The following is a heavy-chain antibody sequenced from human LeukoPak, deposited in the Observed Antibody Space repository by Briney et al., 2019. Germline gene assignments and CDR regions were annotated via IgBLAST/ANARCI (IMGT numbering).Heavy chain of an antibody. D-gene: IGHD3-22*01. J-gene: IGHJ4*02. CDR1: GFTFSSYA. CDR3: AKDLPTPDYYDSSGHDY. CDR2: ISSSGGAT. Sequence: GGSLRLSCAASGFTFSSYAMSWVRQAPGKGLEWVSAISSSGGATFYADSVKGRFTISRDNSRNTLYLQMNSPRAEDTAVYYCAKDLPTPDYYDSSGHDYWGQGTLVTVSS. V-gene: IGHV3-23*01.